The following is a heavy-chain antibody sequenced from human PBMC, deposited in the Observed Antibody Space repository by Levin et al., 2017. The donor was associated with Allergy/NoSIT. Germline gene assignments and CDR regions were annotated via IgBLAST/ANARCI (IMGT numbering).Heavy chain of an antibody. Sequence: PGGSLRLSCAASGFTFINFAMSWVRQAPGKGLEWVSAISGNGGATYYADSLKGLFTISRDNSKHTLYLQMNSLRAEDTAIYYCAKVGGLWFGQSGIDSWGQGTLVTVSS. V-gene: IGHV3-23*01. CDR1: GFTFINFA. CDR3: AKVGGLWFGQSGIDS. D-gene: IGHD3-10*01. J-gene: IGHJ4*02. CDR2: ISGNGGAT.